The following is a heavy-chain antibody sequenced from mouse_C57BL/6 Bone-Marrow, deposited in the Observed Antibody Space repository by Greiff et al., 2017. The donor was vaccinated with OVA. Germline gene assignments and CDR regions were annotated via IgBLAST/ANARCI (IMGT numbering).Heavy chain of an antibody. Sequence: DVMLVESGGGLVKPGGSLKLSCAASGFTFSDYGMHWVRQAPEKVLAWVAYISSGSSTIYYADTVKGRFTISRDNAKNTLFLQMTSLRSEDTAMYYCARTYYDYLGYWGQGTSVTVSS. CDR1: GFTFSDYG. V-gene: IGHV5-17*01. J-gene: IGHJ4*01. D-gene: IGHD2-4*01. CDR2: ISSGSSTI. CDR3: ARTYYDYLGY.